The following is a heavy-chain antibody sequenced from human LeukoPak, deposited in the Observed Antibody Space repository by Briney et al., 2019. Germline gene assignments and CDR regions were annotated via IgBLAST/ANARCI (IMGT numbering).Heavy chain of an antibody. CDR2: IYYQGNT. CDR3: ASVKLGYYYDTNGYFDS. Sequence: SETLSLTCTVSTDSISKSLYHWAWVRQPPGKGLEWIAEIYYQGNTYYNPSLSGRVTISVDTSKNQFSLQVNAVTAADTALYFCASVKLGYYYDTNGYFDSWGQGIPVTVSS. V-gene: IGHV4-39*07. CDR1: TDSISKSLYH. J-gene: IGHJ4*02. D-gene: IGHD3-22*01.